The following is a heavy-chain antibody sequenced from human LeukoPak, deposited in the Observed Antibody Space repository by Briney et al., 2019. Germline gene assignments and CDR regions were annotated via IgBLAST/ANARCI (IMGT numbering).Heavy chain of an antibody. D-gene: IGHD4-17*01. J-gene: IGHJ6*02. Sequence: SETLSLTCTVSGGSISSYYWSWIRQPPGKGLEWIGYIYYSGSTNYNPSLKSRVTISVDTSKNQLSLKLSSVTAANTAVYYCARRSSVDYGDYGGYYYYGMDVWGQGTTVTVSS. CDR1: GGSISSYY. V-gene: IGHV4-59*08. CDR3: ARRSSVDYGDYGGYYYYGMDV. CDR2: IYYSGST.